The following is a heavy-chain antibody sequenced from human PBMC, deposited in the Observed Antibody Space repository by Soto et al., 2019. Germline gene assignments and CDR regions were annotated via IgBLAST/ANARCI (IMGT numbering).Heavy chain of an antibody. D-gene: IGHD6-13*01. CDR2: IYYSGST. CDR1: GGSISSGDYY. J-gene: IGHJ5*02. Sequence: SETLSLTCTVSGGSISSGDYYWSWIRQPPGKGLEWIGYIYYSGSTYYNPSLKSRVTISVDTSKNQFSLKLSSVTAADTAVYYCARESYSSSWYNPGKRAGWFDPWGQGTLVTVSS. V-gene: IGHV4-30-4*01. CDR3: ARESYSSSWYNPGKRAGWFDP.